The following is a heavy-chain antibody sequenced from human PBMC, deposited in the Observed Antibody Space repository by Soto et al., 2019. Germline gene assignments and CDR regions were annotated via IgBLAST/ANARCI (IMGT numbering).Heavy chain of an antibody. D-gene: IGHD2-2*01. CDR1: GYTFTSYY. J-gene: IGHJ3*02. CDR3: ARDTIVVVPAAEGPDAFDI. V-gene: IGHV1-46*01. CDR2: INPSGGST. Sequence: ASVKVSCKASGYTFTSYYMHWVRQAPGQGLEWMGIINPSGGSTSYAQKFQGRVTMTRDTSTNTVYMELSSLRSEDTAVYYCARDTIVVVPAAEGPDAFDIWAKGQWSPS.